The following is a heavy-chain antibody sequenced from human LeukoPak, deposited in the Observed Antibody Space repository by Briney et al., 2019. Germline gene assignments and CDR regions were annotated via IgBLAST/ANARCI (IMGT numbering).Heavy chain of an antibody. CDR3: ARGYSSGWYSAFDI. Sequence: GRSLRLSCAASGFTFSSYGMHWVRQAPGKGLEWVAVISYDGSNKYYADSVKGRFTISRDNSKNTLYLQMNSLRAEDTALDHCARGYSSGWYSAFDIWGQGTMVTVSS. CDR1: GFTFSSYG. D-gene: IGHD6-19*01. J-gene: IGHJ3*02. CDR2: ISYDGSNK. V-gene: IGHV3-30*03.